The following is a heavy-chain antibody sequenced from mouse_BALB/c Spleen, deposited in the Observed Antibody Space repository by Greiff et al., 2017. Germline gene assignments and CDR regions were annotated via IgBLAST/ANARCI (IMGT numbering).Heavy chain of an antibody. Sequence: EVQLVESGGGLVKPGGSLKLSCAASGFTFSSYGMSWVRQTPDKRLEWVATISSGGSYTYYPDSVKGRFTISRDNAKNTLYLQMSSLKSEDTAMYYCARESNYFFDYWGQGTTLTVSS. CDR1: GFTFSSYG. D-gene: IGHD2-5*01. V-gene: IGHV5-6*01. CDR2: ISSGGSYT. J-gene: IGHJ2*01. CDR3: ARESNYFFDY.